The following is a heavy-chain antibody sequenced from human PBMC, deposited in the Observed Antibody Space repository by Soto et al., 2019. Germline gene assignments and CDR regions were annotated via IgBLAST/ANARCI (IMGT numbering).Heavy chain of an antibody. D-gene: IGHD2-15*01. CDR2: IYVSGST. CDR1: GASISSFY. J-gene: IGHJ6*02. V-gene: IGHV4-4*07. Sequence: SETLSLTCTVSGASISSFYRSWIRQPAGKGLEWIGRIYVSGSTDYNPSLESRVSMSLDRSKNQFSLKLASVTAAGTAGYYGVRDWSGGWCYPGYGMDLRGQGTTVTVSS. CDR3: VRDWSGGWCYPGYGMDL.